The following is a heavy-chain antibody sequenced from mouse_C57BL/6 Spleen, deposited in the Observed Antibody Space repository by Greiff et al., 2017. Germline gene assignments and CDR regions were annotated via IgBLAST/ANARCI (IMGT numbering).Heavy chain of an antibody. CDR3: ARNDYDERSWFAY. J-gene: IGHJ3*01. V-gene: IGHV1-26*01. CDR1: GYTFTDYY. D-gene: IGHD2-4*01. CDR2: INPNNGGT. Sequence: EVQLQQSGPELVKPGASVKISCKASGYTFTDYYMHWVKQSPGKSLEWIGDINPNNGGTSYNQKFKGQATLTVDQSSSTAYMELRSLTSEDSAVYDGARNDYDERSWFAYWGQGTLVTVSA.